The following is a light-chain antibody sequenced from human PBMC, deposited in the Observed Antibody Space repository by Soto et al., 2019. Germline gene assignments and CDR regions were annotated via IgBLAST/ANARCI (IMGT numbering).Light chain of an antibody. CDR3: QQYGSSGT. CDR1: QSVSNNY. V-gene: IGKV3-20*01. J-gene: IGKJ1*01. Sequence: IVLTHSPVTLSLSPGEIATLSFRASQSVSNNYLAWYQQKPGQAPRLLIYGASNRATGIPDRFSGSGSGTDFTLTISRLEPDDFAVYYCQQYGSSGTFGQGTKV. CDR2: GAS.